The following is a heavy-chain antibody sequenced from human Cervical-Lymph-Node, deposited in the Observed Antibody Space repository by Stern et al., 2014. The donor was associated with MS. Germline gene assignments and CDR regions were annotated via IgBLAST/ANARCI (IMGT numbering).Heavy chain of an antibody. J-gene: IGHJ4*02. CDR2: INAFNGNT. CDR3: ARDEFDSRREFDH. V-gene: IGHV1-18*01. CDR1: GYTFINYG. D-gene: IGHD3-22*01. Sequence: DQLVESGAEVKKPGASVKVSCKASGYTFINYGISWVRQAPGQGLEWMGWINAFNGNTNYAQKVQGRVTMTTDTSTNTAYMELRSLRSDDTAVYYCARDEFDSRREFDHWGQGTLVTVSS.